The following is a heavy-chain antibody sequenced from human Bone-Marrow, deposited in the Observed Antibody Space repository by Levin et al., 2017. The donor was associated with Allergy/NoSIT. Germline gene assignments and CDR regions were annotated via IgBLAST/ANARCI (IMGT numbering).Heavy chain of an antibody. D-gene: IGHD2-8*01. Sequence: SETLSLTCAVSGGSITSNNWWSWVRQPPGKELEWIGEVSHSGSTNYNRSLKSRVTMSVDTTNNQFSLKLRSVTASDTAMYYCASHRCTTAACSALLFDSWGHGTLVTVSS. V-gene: IGHV4-4*02. J-gene: IGHJ4*01. CDR2: VSHSGST. CDR3: ASHRCTTAACSALLFDS. CDR1: GGSITSNNW.